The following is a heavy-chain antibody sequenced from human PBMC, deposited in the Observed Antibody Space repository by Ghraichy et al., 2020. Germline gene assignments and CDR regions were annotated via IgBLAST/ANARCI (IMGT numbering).Heavy chain of an antibody. CDR1: GYRFGAYG. D-gene: IGHD1-26*01. Sequence: ASVKVSCKASGYRFGAYGISWVRQAPGQGLEWMGWVNAYNANTNYGQKFQGRVTMTTDTSTNTAYMELRNLTSDDTAVYYCARDHTGSYPFDYWGQGTLVTVAS. CDR2: VNAYNANT. CDR3: ARDHTGSYPFDY. V-gene: IGHV1-18*01. J-gene: IGHJ4*02.